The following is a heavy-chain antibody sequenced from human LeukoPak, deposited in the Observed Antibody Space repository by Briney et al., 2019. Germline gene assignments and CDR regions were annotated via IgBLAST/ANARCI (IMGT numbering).Heavy chain of an antibody. J-gene: IGHJ6*02. CDR3: AKDWYSSFNYYYYGMDV. D-gene: IGHD6-13*01. CDR1: GFTFSSYA. CDR2: ISGSGGST. Sequence: GGSLRLSCAASGFTFSSYATSWVRQAPGKGLEWVSAISGSGGSTYYADSVKGRFTISRDNSKNTLYLQMNSLRAEDTAVYYCAKDWYSSFNYYYYGMDVWGQGTTVTVSS. V-gene: IGHV3-23*01.